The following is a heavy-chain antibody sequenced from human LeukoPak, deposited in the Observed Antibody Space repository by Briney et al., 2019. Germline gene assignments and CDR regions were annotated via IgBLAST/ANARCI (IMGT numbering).Heavy chain of an antibody. CDR2: IYPGDSDT. J-gene: IGHJ4*02. CDR1: GYSFTNYW. D-gene: IGHD3-10*01. CDR3: ARRSYGSGSYSFDY. V-gene: IGHV5-51*01. Sequence: GESLQISCEGSGYSFTNYWIGWVRQTPGKGLEWIGIIYPGDSDTRYSPSFQGQVTISADKSIATAYLQWSSLKASDTAMYYCARRSYGSGSYSFDYWGQGTLVTVSS.